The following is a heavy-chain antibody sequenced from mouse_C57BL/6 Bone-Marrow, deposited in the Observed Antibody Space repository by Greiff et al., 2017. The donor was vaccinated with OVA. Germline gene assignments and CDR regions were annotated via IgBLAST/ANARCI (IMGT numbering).Heavy chain of an antibody. CDR2: IDPSDSET. CDR1: GYTFTSYW. CDR3: ARRIYYYGSSLYYFDY. D-gene: IGHD1-1*01. Sequence: QVQLQQPGAELVRPGSSVKLSCKASGYTFTSYWMHWVKQRPIQGLEWIGNIDPSDSETHYNQKFKDKATLTVDKSSSTAYLQLSSLTSEDTAVYYCARRIYYYGSSLYYFDYWGQGTTLTVSS. V-gene: IGHV1-52*01. J-gene: IGHJ2*01.